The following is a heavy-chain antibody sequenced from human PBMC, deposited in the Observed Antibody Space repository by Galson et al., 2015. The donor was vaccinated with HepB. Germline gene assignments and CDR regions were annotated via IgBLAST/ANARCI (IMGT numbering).Heavy chain of an antibody. Sequence: SLRLSCAASGFTFSSQAIHWVRQAPGKGLEWVAVISSAGSNKYYADSVKGRFTISRDNSKNTLYLQMNSLRPEDTAVYSCAGESFGVVNLDYWGQGTLVTVSS. CDR3: AGESFGVVNLDY. CDR1: GFTFSSQA. D-gene: IGHD3-3*01. V-gene: IGHV3-30-3*01. CDR2: ISSAGSNK. J-gene: IGHJ4*02.